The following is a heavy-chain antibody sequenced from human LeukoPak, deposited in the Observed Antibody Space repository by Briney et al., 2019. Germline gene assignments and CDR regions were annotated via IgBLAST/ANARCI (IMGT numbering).Heavy chain of an antibody. CDR2: ISAYNGNT. J-gene: IGHJ4*02. CDR3: ARDLGSSWYIDFDY. Sequence: GASVKVSCKASGYTFTSYGISWVRQAPGQGLEWMGWISAYNGNTNYAQKLQGRVTMTTDTSTSTGYMELRSLRSDDTAVYYCARDLGSSWYIDFDYWGQGTLVTVSS. CDR1: GYTFTSYG. V-gene: IGHV1-18*01. D-gene: IGHD6-13*01.